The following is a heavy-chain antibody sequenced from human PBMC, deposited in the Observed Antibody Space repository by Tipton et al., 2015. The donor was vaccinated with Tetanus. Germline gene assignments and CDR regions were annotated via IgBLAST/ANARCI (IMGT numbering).Heavy chain of an antibody. Sequence: TLSLTCIVSGGSFSLYYWNWVRQSPGKGLEWIGEISRSGSSSYSPSLKSRVTISVDTSKNQFSLRLRSVAAADTAVYYCARGGRDAYNNPLGAFDVWGRGTTVTVSS. J-gene: IGHJ3*01. CDR1: GGSFSLYY. CDR2: ISRSGSS. D-gene: IGHD5-24*01. CDR3: ARGGRDAYNNPLGAFDV. V-gene: IGHV4-34*01.